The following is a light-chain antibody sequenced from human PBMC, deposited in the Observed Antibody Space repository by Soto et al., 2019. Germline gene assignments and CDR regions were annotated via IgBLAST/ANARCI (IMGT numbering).Light chain of an antibody. Sequence: EIVLTQSPATLSLSPGERATLSCRASQSVSSYLAWYQQKPGQAPRLLIYDASNRATGIPARFSGSGSGTYFTLTIRSLEPEDFVVYYCQQRSNWPVSTFGQGT. V-gene: IGKV3-11*01. J-gene: IGKJ1*01. CDR3: QQRSNWPVST. CDR2: DAS. CDR1: QSVSSY.